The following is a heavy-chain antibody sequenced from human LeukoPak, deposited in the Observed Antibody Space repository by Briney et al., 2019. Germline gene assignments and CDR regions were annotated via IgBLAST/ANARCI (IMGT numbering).Heavy chain of an antibody. J-gene: IGHJ4*02. Sequence: PGRSLRLSCAASGFTFSSYAMHWVRQAPGKGLEWVAVISYDGSNKYYADSVKGRFTISRDNSKNTLYLQMNSLRAEDTAVYYCARAHRYSSSWGYIDYWGQGTLVTVSS. D-gene: IGHD6-13*01. CDR2: ISYDGSNK. V-gene: IGHV3-30*04. CDR3: ARAHRYSSSWGYIDY. CDR1: GFTFSSYA.